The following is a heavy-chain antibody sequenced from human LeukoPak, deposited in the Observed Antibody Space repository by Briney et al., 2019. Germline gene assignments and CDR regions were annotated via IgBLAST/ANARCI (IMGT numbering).Heavy chain of an antibody. CDR3: ARSPAYDYVWGSYRPHTGEFDY. D-gene: IGHD3-16*02. V-gene: IGHV3-21*01. Sequence: KPGGSLRLSCAASGFTFSSYSMNWVRQAPGKGLEWVSSISSSSSYIYYADSVKGRFTISRDNAKNSLYLQMNSLRAEDTAVYYCARSPAYDYVWGSYRPHTGEFDYWGQGTLVTVSS. CDR2: ISSSSSYI. J-gene: IGHJ4*02. CDR1: GFTFSSYS.